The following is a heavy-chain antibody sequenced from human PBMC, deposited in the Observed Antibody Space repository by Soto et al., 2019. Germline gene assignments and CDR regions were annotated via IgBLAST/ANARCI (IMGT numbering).Heavy chain of an antibody. CDR3: ARDQDVDTAMLDAFDI. V-gene: IGHV1-3*01. CDR2: INAGNGNT. D-gene: IGHD5-18*01. CDR1: GYSFTNYA. Sequence: QVQLVQSGAEVKNPGASVKVSCKASGYSFTNYAMHLVRQAPGHRLEWMGWINAGNGNTKYSQKFQGRVAITGDTSATTAYMELSGLRSEDTAVYYCARDQDVDTAMLDAFDIWGQGTMVTVSS. J-gene: IGHJ3*02.